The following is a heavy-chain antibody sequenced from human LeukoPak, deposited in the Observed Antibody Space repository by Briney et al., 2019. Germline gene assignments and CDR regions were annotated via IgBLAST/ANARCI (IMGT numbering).Heavy chain of an antibody. D-gene: IGHD4/OR15-4a*01. CDR3: AKGKWGLTINNFDV. J-gene: IGHJ3*01. Sequence: GGSLRLSCVASGFTFSTYVMGWVRQVPGKGLEWVSVVTESGGNAYYADSVKGRLTNFRDNAKETLCLQMNSLRAEDTAVYYCAKGKWGLTINNFDVWGQGTMVTVSS. V-gene: IGHV3-23*01. CDR1: GFTFSTYV. CDR2: VTESGGNA.